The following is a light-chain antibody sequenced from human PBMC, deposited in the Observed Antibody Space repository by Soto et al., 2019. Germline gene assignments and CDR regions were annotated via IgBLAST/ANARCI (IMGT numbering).Light chain of an antibody. CDR2: RNT. CDR1: TSNIGKTF. V-gene: IGLV1-47*01. CDR3: ASWDNNLSGYV. J-gene: IGLJ1*01. Sequence: QSVLTQPPSASGTPGQTVNISCSGSTSNIGKTFVYLYQHFPGAAPKLLIYRNTLRPSGVPDRFSAYKSGTSTSLAISGLRSEDEADYYCASWDNNLSGYVFGTGTKVTVL.